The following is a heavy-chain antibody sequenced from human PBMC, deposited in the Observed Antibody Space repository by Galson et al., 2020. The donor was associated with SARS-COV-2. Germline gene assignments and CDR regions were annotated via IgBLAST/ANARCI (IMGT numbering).Heavy chain of an antibody. CDR1: GTSISSGSYS. Sequence: SETLSLTCAVSGTSISSGSYSWNWIRQPPGKGLEWIGYISHSGGTYYNPSLKSRVTISGDRSKNQFSLRLSSVTAADTAVYYWARLHYGEDATEAFDIWGPGTRGTVAS. CDR3: ARLHYGEDATEAFDI. D-gene: IGHD4-17*01. V-gene: IGHV4-30-2*01. J-gene: IGHJ3*02. CDR2: ISHSGGT.